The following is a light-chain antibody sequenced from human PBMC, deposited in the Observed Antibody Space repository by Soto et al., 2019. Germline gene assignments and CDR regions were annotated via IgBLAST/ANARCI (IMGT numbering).Light chain of an antibody. V-gene: IGKV1-5*03. CDR2: KAS. Sequence: DIQMTQSPSTLSGSVGDRVTITCRASQTISSWLAWYQQKPGKAPKLLIYKASTLKSGVPSRFSGSGSGTEFTLTISSLQPDDFATYYCQQYNSYSTWTCGQGTKVEIK. J-gene: IGKJ1*01. CDR1: QTISSW. CDR3: QQYNSYSTWT.